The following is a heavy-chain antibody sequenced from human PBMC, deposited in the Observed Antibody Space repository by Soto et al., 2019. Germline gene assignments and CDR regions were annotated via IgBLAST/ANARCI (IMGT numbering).Heavy chain of an antibody. D-gene: IGHD2-15*01. CDR3: ARARWYDACDV. Sequence: SDTLSITCAVSGFFISSGNYWGWIRKPPVKGLEWIGGIFHGGNTYYNPSLKSRVTISVDMSKNQFSLKLNSVTAADTAVYYCARARWYDACDVWGHGTVVIVS. V-gene: IGHV4-38-2*01. CDR2: IFHGGNT. CDR1: GFFISSGNY. J-gene: IGHJ3*01.